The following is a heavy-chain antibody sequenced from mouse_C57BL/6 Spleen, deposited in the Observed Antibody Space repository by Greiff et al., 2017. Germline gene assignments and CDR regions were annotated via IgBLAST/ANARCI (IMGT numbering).Heavy chain of an antibody. CDR1: GYAFSSYW. CDR3: SIAGDYDEGSYDFDY. CDR2: IYPGVGDT. D-gene: IGHD2-4*01. J-gene: IGHJ2*01. V-gene: IGHV1-80*01. Sequence: QVQLQQSGAELVKPGASVKISCKASGYAFSSYWLNWVKQRPGKGLEMIGQIYPGVGDTIYNGKFKGKATLAADESSSTAYMQLSSLTSEDSAVYFCSIAGDYDEGSYDFDYWGQGTTLTVSA.